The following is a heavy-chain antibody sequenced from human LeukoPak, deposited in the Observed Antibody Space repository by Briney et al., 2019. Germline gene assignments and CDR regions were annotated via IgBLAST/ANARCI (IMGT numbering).Heavy chain of an antibody. D-gene: IGHD3-3*01. CDR3: AREGGFYRPLDY. Sequence: SETLSLTCGVSAGSISSTNWWTWIRQPPGKGLEWIGEVHLDGRTNYNPSLESRLTMSVDLSENHISLKLTSVTAADTAVYYCAREGGFYRPLDYTGQGTLVTVSS. V-gene: IGHV4-4*02. CDR1: AGSISSTNW. J-gene: IGHJ4*02. CDR2: VHLDGRT.